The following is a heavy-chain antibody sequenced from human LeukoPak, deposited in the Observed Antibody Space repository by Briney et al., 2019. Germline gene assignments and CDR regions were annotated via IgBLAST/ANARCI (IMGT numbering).Heavy chain of an antibody. CDR2: ISAYDGNT. D-gene: IGHD5-12*01. CDR3: AREYSASEH. CDR1: GYTFRSYG. V-gene: IGHV1-18*01. Sequence: VASVKVSCKASGYTFRSYGINWVRQAPGQGLEWVGWISAYDGNTDYAQKFQGRVTMTTDTSTTTAYMELSWLTSDDTALYYCAREYSASEHWGQGTLVTVSS. J-gene: IGHJ1*01.